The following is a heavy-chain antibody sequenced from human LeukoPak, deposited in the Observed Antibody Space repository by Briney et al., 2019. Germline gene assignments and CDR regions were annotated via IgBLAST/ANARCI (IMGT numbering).Heavy chain of an antibody. J-gene: IGHJ4*02. D-gene: IGHD5-18*01. CDR1: GFTFSNYW. CDR3: AKRERESYNYGYPDY. CDR2: IGGSGGST. Sequence: GGSLRLCCVASGFTFSNYWMSWVRQAPGKGLVWVSGIGGSGGSTYYADSVKGRFTISRDNSKKTLYLQMNSLRAEDTAVYYCAKRERESYNYGYPDYWGQGTLVTVSS. V-gene: IGHV3-23*01.